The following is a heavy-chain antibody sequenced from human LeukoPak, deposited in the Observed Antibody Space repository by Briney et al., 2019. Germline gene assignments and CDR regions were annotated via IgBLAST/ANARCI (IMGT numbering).Heavy chain of an antibody. CDR1: SGSISNYY. CDR3: ARDLVEAYCSGGSCYRWFDP. Sequence: SETLSLTCTVSSGSISNYYWSWIRQPPGKGPEWIGYVRYSGSTSYNPSLKSRVTMLVDTSKNQFSLRLSSVTAADTAVYYCARDLVEAYCSGGSCYRWFDPWGQGTLVTVSS. J-gene: IGHJ5*02. V-gene: IGHV4-59*01. D-gene: IGHD2-15*01. CDR2: VRYSGST.